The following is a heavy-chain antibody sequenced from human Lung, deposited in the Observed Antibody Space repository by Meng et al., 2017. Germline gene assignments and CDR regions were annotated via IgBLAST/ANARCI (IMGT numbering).Heavy chain of an antibody. D-gene: IGHD6-19*01. Sequence: QVRLVESGGGWVQPGRSLRLSCAASGFTCSSYSMHWVRQAPGKGLEWVAVISYDGSNKYYADSVKGRFTISRDNSKNTLYLQMNSLRAEDTAVYYCASGLDLFDYWGQGTLVTASS. CDR3: ASGLDLFDY. CDR2: ISYDGSNK. J-gene: IGHJ4*02. V-gene: IGHV3-30*01. CDR1: GFTCSSYS.